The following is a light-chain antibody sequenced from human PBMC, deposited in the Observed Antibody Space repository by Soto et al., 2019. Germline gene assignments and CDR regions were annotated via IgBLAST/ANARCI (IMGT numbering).Light chain of an antibody. Sequence: DIQMTQSPSTLSASVGDRVTITCRASQSISRWVAWYQQKPGKAPKLLIYDASSLESWVPSRFSGSGSGTEFTLTISSLQPDDFATYYCQQYNTYSYTFGQGTKLDIK. CDR2: DAS. J-gene: IGKJ2*01. CDR3: QQYNTYSYT. CDR1: QSISRW. V-gene: IGKV1-5*01.